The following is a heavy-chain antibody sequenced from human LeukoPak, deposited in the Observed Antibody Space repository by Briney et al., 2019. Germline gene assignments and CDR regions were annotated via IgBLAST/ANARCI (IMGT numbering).Heavy chain of an antibody. D-gene: IGHD5-18*01. CDR1: GFTFSSYA. CDR2: ISYDGSNK. CDR3: ARDARGYSYGNWFDP. J-gene: IGHJ5*02. V-gene: IGHV3-30-3*01. Sequence: PGGSLRLSCAASGFTFSSYAMHWVRQAPGKGLEWVAVISYDGSNKYYADSVKGRFTISRDNSKNTLYLQMNSLRAEDTAVYYCARDARGYSYGNWFDPWGQGTLVTVSS.